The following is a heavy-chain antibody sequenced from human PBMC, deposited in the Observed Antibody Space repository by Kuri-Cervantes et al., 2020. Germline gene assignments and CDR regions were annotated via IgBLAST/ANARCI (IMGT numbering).Heavy chain of an antibody. CDR1: GFTFSSYS. D-gene: IGHD7-27*01. J-gene: IGHJ6*03. Sequence: GGSLRLSCAASGFTFSSYSMNWVRQAPGKGLEWVSSISSSSSYIYYADSVKGRFTISRDNSKNTLYLQMNSLRAEDTAVYYCAKGTGDGYYYYYMDVWGKGTTVTVSS. CDR3: AKGTGDGYYYYYMDV. V-gene: IGHV3-21*01. CDR2: ISSSSSYI.